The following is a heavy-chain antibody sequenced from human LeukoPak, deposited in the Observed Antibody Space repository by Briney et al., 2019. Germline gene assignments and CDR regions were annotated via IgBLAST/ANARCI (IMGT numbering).Heavy chain of an antibody. CDR1: GFTFSSYA. V-gene: IGHV3-66*01. Sequence: GGSLRLSCAASGFTFSSYAMSWVRQAPGKGLEWVSVIYSGGSTYYADSVKGRFTISRDNSKNTLYLQMNSLRAEDTAVYYCARDVIAAAGPPGYFDLWGRGTLVTVSS. J-gene: IGHJ2*01. D-gene: IGHD6-13*01. CDR2: IYSGGST. CDR3: ARDVIAAAGPPGYFDL.